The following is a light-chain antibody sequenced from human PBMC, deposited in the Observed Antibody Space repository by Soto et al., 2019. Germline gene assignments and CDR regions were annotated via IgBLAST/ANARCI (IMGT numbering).Light chain of an antibody. CDR3: QQYGSSPQWT. CDR1: QSVSSSY. V-gene: IGKV3-20*01. CDR2: GAS. Sequence: EIVLTQSPGTLSLSPGERATLSCRASQSVSSSYLAWYQQKPGQASRLLIYGASSRATGIPDRFSGGGSGTDFTLTISRLEPEDFAVYYCQQYGSSPQWTFGQGTKVEIK. J-gene: IGKJ1*01.